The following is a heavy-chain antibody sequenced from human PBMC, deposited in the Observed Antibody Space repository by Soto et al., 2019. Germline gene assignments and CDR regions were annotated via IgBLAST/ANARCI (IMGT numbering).Heavy chain of an antibody. CDR3: AKRYSGYDDAFDI. D-gene: IGHD5-12*01. CDR1: GGSIRSGGYY. V-gene: IGHV4-61*08. J-gene: IGHJ3*02. CDR2: IYYSGST. Sequence: SETLSLTCTVSGGSIRSGGYYWSWIRQPPGKGLEWIGYIYYSGSTNYNPSLKSRDSISVDTSKNQFSLKLSSVTAADTAVYYCAKRYSGYDDAFDIWGQGTMVNVSS.